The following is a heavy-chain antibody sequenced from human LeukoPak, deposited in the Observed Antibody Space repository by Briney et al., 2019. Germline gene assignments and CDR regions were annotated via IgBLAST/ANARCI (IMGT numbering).Heavy chain of an antibody. V-gene: IGHV4-34*01. D-gene: IGHD3-22*01. Sequence: SETLSLTCGVYGGSLTDYYWSWIRQPPGKGLEWLGDISHSGNTNYNPSLKSRVTISVDTSKNQFSLKVTSVTAADTAVYYCARHGRLGNYDDTSGYKVSTIFDYWGQGTLVSVSS. CDR3: ARHGRLGNYDDTSGYKVSTIFDY. CDR1: GGSLTDYY. CDR2: ISHSGNT. J-gene: IGHJ4*02.